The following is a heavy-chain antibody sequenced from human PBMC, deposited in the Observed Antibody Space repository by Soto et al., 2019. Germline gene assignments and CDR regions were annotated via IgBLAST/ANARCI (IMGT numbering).Heavy chain of an antibody. CDR1: GGTFSTYT. D-gene: IGHD2-2*01. CDR3: ERRYCISTSCHYDGMDV. J-gene: IGHJ6*02. V-gene: IGHV1-69*12. CDR2: IIPIFRTA. Sequence: QVQLVQSGAEVKKPGSSVKVSCKASGGTFSTYTVSWVRQAPGQGLEWMGGIIPIFRTANYAQKFQGRVTVTADESTRTAYMELSSLRSEDTAVYYCERRYCISTSCHYDGMDVWGQGTTVTVSS.